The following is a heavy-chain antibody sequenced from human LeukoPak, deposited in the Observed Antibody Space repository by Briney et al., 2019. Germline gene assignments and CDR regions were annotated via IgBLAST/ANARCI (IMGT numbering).Heavy chain of an antibody. V-gene: IGHV1-69*01. CDR2: VIPIFGTT. CDR1: GDTLNRYL. CDR3: ASGNITGSSGGDAFDL. Sequence: ASVKVSCKASGDTLNRYLISWVRQAPGRGLEWMGVVIPIFGTTKYAQDFQGRVTITADESTSTAYMELRGLKFEDTAVYYCASGNITGSSGGDAFDLWGQGTMVTVSS. J-gene: IGHJ3*01. D-gene: IGHD1-20*01.